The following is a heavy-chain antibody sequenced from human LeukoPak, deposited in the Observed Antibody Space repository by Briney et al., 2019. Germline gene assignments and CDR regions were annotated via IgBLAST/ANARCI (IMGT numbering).Heavy chain of an antibody. D-gene: IGHD3-10*01. CDR1: GYSFTSYW. V-gene: IGHV5-51*01. CDR3: ARSMRLWFGELGWFDP. CDR2: IYPGDSDT. J-gene: IGHJ5*02. Sequence: GESLKISCKGSGYSFTSYWIGWVRQMPGKGLEWMGIIYPGDSDTRYSPSFQGQVTISADKSISTAYLQWSSLKASDTAIYYCARSMRLWFGELGWFDPWGQGTLVTVSS.